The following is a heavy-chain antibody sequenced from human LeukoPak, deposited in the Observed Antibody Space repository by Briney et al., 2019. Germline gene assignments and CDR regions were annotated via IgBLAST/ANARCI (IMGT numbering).Heavy chain of an antibody. V-gene: IGHV4-59*01. Sequence: SESLSLTCTVSGRSISMYCRSWIRQPPGKGLEWIGYIFYGGSTNYNPSLKSRVTISVDTSKIQFSLKLSSVTAADTAVYYCARDLSRPVAGITSYMDVWGKGTTVTDSS. D-gene: IGHD6-19*01. CDR2: IFYGGST. CDR3: ARDLSRPVAGITSYMDV. J-gene: IGHJ6*03. CDR1: GRSISMYC.